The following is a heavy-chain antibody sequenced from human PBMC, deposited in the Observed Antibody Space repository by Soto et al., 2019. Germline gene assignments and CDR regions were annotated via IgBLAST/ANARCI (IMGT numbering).Heavy chain of an antibody. CDR1: GFTLSNYW. V-gene: IGHV3-7*03. J-gene: IGHJ5*02. CDR2: IKLDGSEE. CDR3: VRGYCTSASCYPNWFGP. D-gene: IGHD2-2*01. Sequence: PGGSLRLSCAASGFTLSNYWMSWVRQAPGKGLEWVANIKLDGSEEYYVDSVKGRFTISRDNAKNSLYLQMNSLRAEDTAVYYCVRGYCTSASCYPNWFGPWGQGPLVTVYS.